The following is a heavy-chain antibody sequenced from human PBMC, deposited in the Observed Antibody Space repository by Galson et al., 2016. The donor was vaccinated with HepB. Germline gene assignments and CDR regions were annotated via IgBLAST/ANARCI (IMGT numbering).Heavy chain of an antibody. D-gene: IGHD3-10*01. CDR3: ARSYGLASYYSIPVY. CDR1: GFTFRSYW. V-gene: IGHV3-7*03. Sequence: SLRLSCAASGFTFRSYWMTWVRQAPGKGLEWVANIKQDGSEKYYVDSVRGRFTISRDNAEDSLYLQMNSLRAEDTAVYYCARSYGLASYYSIPVYWGQGTLVTVSS. CDR2: IKQDGSEK. J-gene: IGHJ4*02.